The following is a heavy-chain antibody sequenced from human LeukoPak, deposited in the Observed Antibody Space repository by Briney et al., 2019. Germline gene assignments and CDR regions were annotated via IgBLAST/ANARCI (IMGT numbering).Heavy chain of an antibody. CDR3: ARVPIHSSGIPSYYGMDV. J-gene: IGHJ6*02. V-gene: IGHV1-69*04. D-gene: IGHD6-19*01. CDR1: GYTFTGYY. CDR2: ITPILGIA. Sequence: ASVKVSCKASGYTFTGYYIHWVRQAPGQGLEWMGRITPILGIANYAQKFQGRVTITADKSMSTAYMELSSLRSEDTAVYYCARVPIHSSGIPSYYGMDVWGQGTTVTVSS.